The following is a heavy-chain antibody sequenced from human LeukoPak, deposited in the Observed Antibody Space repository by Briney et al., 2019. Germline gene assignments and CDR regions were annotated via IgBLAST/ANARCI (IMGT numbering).Heavy chain of an antibody. CDR1: GFTFDDYA. CDR2: ISWNSGSV. Sequence: PGRSLRLSCAASGFTFDDYAMHWVRQAPGKGLEWVSGISWNSGSVDYADSVKGRFTISRDNAKNSLYLQMNSLRSEDTAVYYCAKGESSGWFSNWFDPWGQGTLVTVSS. V-gene: IGHV3-9*01. J-gene: IGHJ5*02. CDR3: AKGESSGWFSNWFDP. D-gene: IGHD6-19*01.